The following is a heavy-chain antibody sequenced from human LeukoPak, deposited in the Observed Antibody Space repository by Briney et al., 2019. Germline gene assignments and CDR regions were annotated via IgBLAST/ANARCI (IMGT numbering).Heavy chain of an antibody. D-gene: IGHD5-12*01. CDR3: AREDSGYDRCYDY. CDR2: IKQDGSEK. CDR1: GFTFSSYW. Sequence: PGGPLRLSCAASGFTFSSYWMSWVRQAPGKGLEWVANIKQDGSEKYYVDSVKGRFTISRDNAKNSLYLQMNSLRAEDTAVYYCAREDSGYDRCYDYWGQGTLVTVSS. J-gene: IGHJ4*02. V-gene: IGHV3-7*05.